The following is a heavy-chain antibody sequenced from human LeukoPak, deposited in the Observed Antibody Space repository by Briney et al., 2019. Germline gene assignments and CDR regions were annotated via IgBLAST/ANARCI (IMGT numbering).Heavy chain of an antibody. CDR2: LSGTDDRA. V-gene: IGHV3-23*01. J-gene: IGHJ4*02. CDR3: TKGRGDLGSLRRSFYY. Sequence: GGSLRLSCATSGFTFDSYTMNWVRQAPGKGLEWVSGLSGTDDRAYYAESVKGRFTISRDSSKNTLYLQMDSLRAEDTAIYYCTKGRGDLGSLRRSFYYWGQGTLVTVSS. D-gene: IGHD3-16*01. CDR1: GFTFDSYT.